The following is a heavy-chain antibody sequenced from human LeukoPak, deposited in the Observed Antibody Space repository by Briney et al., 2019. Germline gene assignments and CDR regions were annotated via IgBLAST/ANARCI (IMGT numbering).Heavy chain of an antibody. CDR3: ARSLMNCSGGSCYPIDAFDI. CDR2: IYYSGST. V-gene: IGHV4-30-4*08. CDR1: GGSISSGDYY. Sequence: SETLSLTCTVSGGSISSGDYYWRWIRQPPGKGLEGIGYIYYSGSTYYNPSLKSRVTISVDTSKNQFSLKLSSVTAADTAVYYCARSLMNCSGGSCYPIDAFDIWGQGTMVTVSS. J-gene: IGHJ3*02. D-gene: IGHD2-15*01.